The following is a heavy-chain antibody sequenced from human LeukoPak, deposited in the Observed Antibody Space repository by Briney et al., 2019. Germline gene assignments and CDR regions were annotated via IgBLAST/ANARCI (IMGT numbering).Heavy chain of an antibody. CDR2: ISGSGGST. V-gene: IGHV3-23*01. Sequence: GGSLRLSCAASGFTFSSCAMSWVRQAPGKGLEWVSAISGSGGSTYYADSVKGRFTISRDNSKNTLYLQMNSLRAEDTAVYYCAKKSETTYYDILTGYPAGEDYWGQGTLVTVSS. CDR1: GFTFSSCA. D-gene: IGHD3-9*01. J-gene: IGHJ4*02. CDR3: AKKSETTYYDILTGYPAGEDY.